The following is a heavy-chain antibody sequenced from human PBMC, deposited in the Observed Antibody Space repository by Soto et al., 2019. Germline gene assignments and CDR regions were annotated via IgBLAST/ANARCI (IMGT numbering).Heavy chain of an antibody. J-gene: IGHJ5*02. Sequence: PGGSLRLSCAASGFTFSSYAMSWVRQAPGKGLEWVSAISGSGGSTYYADSVKGRFTISRDNSKNTLYLQMNSLRAEDTAVYYCANFFADCSGGSCYPGYNWFDPWGQGTLVTVSS. CDR2: ISGSGGST. CDR1: GFTFSSYA. D-gene: IGHD2-15*01. V-gene: IGHV3-23*01. CDR3: ANFFADCSGGSCYPGYNWFDP.